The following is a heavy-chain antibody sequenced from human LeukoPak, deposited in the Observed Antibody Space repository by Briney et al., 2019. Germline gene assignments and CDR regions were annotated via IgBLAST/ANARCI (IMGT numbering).Heavy chain of an antibody. Sequence: GASVKVSCKASGYTFTSYDINWVRQATGQGLEWMGWMNPNSGNTGYAQKFQGRVTMTRNTSISTAYMELSSLRSEDTAVYYCARGGSSGSYSGYYYYMDVWGKGTTVTVSS. CDR1: GYTFTSYD. V-gene: IGHV1-8*01. J-gene: IGHJ6*03. D-gene: IGHD1-26*01. CDR3: ARGGSSGSYSGYYYYMDV. CDR2: MNPNSGNT.